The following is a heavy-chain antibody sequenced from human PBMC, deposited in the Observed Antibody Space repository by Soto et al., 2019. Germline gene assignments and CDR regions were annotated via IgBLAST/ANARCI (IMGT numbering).Heavy chain of an antibody. D-gene: IGHD4-17*01. CDR2: ISYDGSNK. J-gene: IGHJ4*02. V-gene: IGHV3-30*18. CDR1: GFTFSSYG. CDR3: AKGSVLTTGGFDY. Sequence: QVQLVESGGGVVQPGRSLRLSCAASGFTFSSYGMHWVRQAPGKGLEWVAVISYDGSNKYYADSVKGRFTISRDNSKNTLYLQMNSLRAEDTAVYYCAKGSVLTTGGFDYWGQGTLVTVSS.